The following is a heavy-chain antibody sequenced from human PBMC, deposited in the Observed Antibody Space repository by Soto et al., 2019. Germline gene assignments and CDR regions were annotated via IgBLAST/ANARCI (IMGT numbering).Heavy chain of an antibody. Sequence: GGSLKLSCAASGFTFSSYAMSWVRQPPGKGLEWVSAISGSGGSTYYADPVKGRFTISRDNSKNTLYLQMNSLRAEDTAVYYCAKGIAAAGRYYFDYWGQGTLVTVSS. J-gene: IGHJ4*02. V-gene: IGHV3-23*01. CDR1: GFTFSSYA. CDR3: AKGIAAAGRYYFDY. D-gene: IGHD6-13*01. CDR2: ISGSGGST.